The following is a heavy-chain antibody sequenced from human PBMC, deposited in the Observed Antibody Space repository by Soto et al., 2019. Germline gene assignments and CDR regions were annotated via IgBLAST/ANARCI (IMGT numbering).Heavy chain of an antibody. D-gene: IGHD1-1*01. CDR2: TYSRSKWYS. Sequence: QVQLQQSGPGLVNPSQTLSLTCAISGDGVSSHSAAWNWIRLSPSRGLEWLGRTYSRSKWYSIYAPSVKGRISIQPDTSKNQFSLQLSSVTPDDTAVYYCARGTGSLRPWGQGTLVTVSS. V-gene: IGHV6-1*01. J-gene: IGHJ5*02. CDR1: GDGVSSHSAA. CDR3: ARGTGSLRP.